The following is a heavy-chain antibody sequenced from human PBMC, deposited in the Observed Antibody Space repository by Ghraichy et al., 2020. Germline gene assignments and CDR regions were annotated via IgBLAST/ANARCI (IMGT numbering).Heavy chain of an antibody. J-gene: IGHJ4*02. Sequence: GGSLRLSCVASGFTFSGYAMSWVRQAPGKGLEWVSGIRGSTGSTYYADSVKGRFTISRDNSKNTLYLQMNSLRAEDTAVYYCAKATGGDSGYDYYFEYWGQGTLVTVSS. CDR3: AKATGGDSGYDYYFEY. V-gene: IGHV3-23*01. D-gene: IGHD5-12*01. CDR2: IRGSTGST. CDR1: GFTFSGYA.